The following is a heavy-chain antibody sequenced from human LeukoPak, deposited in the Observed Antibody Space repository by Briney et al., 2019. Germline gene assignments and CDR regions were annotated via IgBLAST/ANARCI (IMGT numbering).Heavy chain of an antibody. CDR2: IYYDGSG. D-gene: IGHD6-13*01. CDR3: ARASLGATAGQFDY. V-gene: IGHV4-59*01. J-gene: IGHJ4*02. CDR1: GVSFSSDY. Sequence: PSETLSLTCTVSGVSFSSDYWTWIRQPPGKGLEWIGYIYYDGSGNYNPSLKSRVTISVDTSKNQFSLKLSSVTAADTAVYYCARASLGATAGQFDYWGQGTLVTVSS.